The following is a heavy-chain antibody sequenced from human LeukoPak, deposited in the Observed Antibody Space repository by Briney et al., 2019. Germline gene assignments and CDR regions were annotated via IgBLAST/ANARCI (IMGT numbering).Heavy chain of an antibody. CDR3: ARAGRIAAAGEDY. D-gene: IGHD6-13*01. J-gene: IGHJ4*02. V-gene: IGHV4-38-2*02. Sequence: SETLSLTCTVSGGSISSYYWSWIRQPPGKGLEWIGSIYHSGSTYYNPSLKSRVTISVDTSKNQFSLKLSSVTAADTAVYYCARAGRIAAAGEDYWGQGTLVTVSS. CDR1: GGSISSYY. CDR2: IYHSGST.